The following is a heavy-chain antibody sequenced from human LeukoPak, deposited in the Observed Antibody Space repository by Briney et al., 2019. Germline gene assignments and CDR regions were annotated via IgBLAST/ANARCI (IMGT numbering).Heavy chain of an antibody. D-gene: IGHD3-10*01. CDR1: GGSFSGYY. J-gene: IGHJ6*02. V-gene: IGHV4-34*01. Sequence: SETLSLTCAVYGGSFSGYYWSWIRQPPGKGLEWIGEINHSGSTNYNPSLKSRVTISVDTSKNQFSLKLSSVTAADTAVYYCARVLGLGFRELWFGELLSGYYGMDVWGQGTTVTVSS. CDR2: INHSGST. CDR3: ARVLGLGFRELWFGELLSGYYGMDV.